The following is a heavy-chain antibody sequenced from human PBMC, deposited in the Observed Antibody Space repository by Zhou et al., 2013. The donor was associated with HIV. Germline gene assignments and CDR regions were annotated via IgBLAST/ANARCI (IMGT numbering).Heavy chain of an antibody. J-gene: IGHJ4*02. D-gene: IGHD3-10*01. CDR3: ARPVYHYYDSGRDEENDY. CDR2: INPNNGDT. Sequence: QVQLVQSGAEVKKPGASVKVSCKASGYTFTGYYIHWVRQAPGQGLEWMGWINPNNGDTIYAQKFQGRVTMTRDTSISTAYMELSRLRSDDTAVYYCARPVYHYYDSGRDEENDYWGQGTLVTVVL. V-gene: IGHV1-2*02. CDR1: GYTFTGYY.